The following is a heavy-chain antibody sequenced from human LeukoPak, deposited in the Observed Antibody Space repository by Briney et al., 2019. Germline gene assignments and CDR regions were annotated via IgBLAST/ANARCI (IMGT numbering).Heavy chain of an antibody. Sequence: SETLSLTCSVSGVSISNYYWSWIRRSPRREMEWIGHLHYSGSSSYNPSLRSRVTTSVDMSKNQFSLRLTSVTAADTAVYYCARNRPIMGITDAFDVWGQGTMVTVSS. CDR1: GVSISNYY. D-gene: IGHD1-26*01. J-gene: IGHJ3*01. CDR2: LHYSGSS. CDR3: ARNRPIMGITDAFDV. V-gene: IGHV4-59*01.